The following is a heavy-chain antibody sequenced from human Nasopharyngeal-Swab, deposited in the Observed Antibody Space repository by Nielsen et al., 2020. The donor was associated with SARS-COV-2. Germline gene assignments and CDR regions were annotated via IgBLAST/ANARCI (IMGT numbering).Heavy chain of an antibody. V-gene: IGHV3-30-3*01. CDR2: ILYDGSSN. CDR3: ARPARRGLNWFDP. Sequence: GGSLRLSCAASGFIFSTYAVHWVRQAPGKGLEWVALILYDGSSNYYAHSVKDRFTISRDNSKNTLYLQMNSLRGEDTAVYYCARPARRGLNWFDPWGQGTLVTVSS. J-gene: IGHJ5*02. CDR1: GFIFSTYA. D-gene: IGHD3-22*01.